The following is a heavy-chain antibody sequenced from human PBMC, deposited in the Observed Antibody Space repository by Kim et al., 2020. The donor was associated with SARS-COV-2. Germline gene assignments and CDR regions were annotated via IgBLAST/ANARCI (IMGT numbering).Heavy chain of an antibody. Sequence: GSSTSYANSVTGRFTISRDNTKNTLYLQMNSLRAEDTAVYYCARSVATDYWGQGTLVTVSS. V-gene: IGHV3-74*01. J-gene: IGHJ4*02. CDR3: ARSVATDY. D-gene: IGHD5-12*01. CDR2: GSST.